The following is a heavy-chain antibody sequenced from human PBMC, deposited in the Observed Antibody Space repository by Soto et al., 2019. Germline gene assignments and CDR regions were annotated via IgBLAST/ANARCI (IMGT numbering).Heavy chain of an antibody. CDR3: SRDVDVGEEDV. CDR2: IYFSGRT. Sequence: QVQLQESGPGLVKPSETLSLTCTVSGGSVSGGSYYWNWIRQPPGKGLEWIGYIYFSGRTNYNPSLKGRVTISIDTSKNQFSLKLTSATAADTAVYYGSRDVDVGEEDVWGQGTTVTVSS. J-gene: IGHJ6*02. V-gene: IGHV4-61*01. CDR1: GGSVSGGSYY. D-gene: IGHD4-17*01.